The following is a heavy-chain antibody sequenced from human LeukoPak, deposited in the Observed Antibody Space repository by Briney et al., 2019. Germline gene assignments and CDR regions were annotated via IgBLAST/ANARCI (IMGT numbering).Heavy chain of an antibody. CDR2: ISPSSSYI. V-gene: IGHV3-21*01. Sequence: PGGSLRLSCAASGFTFSTYNINWVRPAPGKGLEWVSSISPSSSYIYYADSVKGRFTISRDNAKNSLYLQMNSLRAEDTAVYYCARDRYSTSLDAFDIWGQGTMVTVSS. CDR1: GFTFSTYN. D-gene: IGHD6-13*01. CDR3: ARDRYSTSLDAFDI. J-gene: IGHJ3*02.